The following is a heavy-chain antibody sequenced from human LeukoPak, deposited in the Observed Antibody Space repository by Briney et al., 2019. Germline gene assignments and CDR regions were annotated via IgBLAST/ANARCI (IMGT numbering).Heavy chain of an antibody. CDR2: IYSGGST. V-gene: IGHV3-66*01. D-gene: IGHD1-1*01. CDR3: ARDPGTLDAFDI. Sequence: GGSLRLSCAASGFTVSSNYMSWVRQAPGKGLEWVSVIYSGGSTYYADSVKGRFTISGDNSKNTLYLQMNSLRAEDTAVYYCARDPGTLDAFDIWGQGTMVTVSS. J-gene: IGHJ3*02. CDR1: GFTVSSNY.